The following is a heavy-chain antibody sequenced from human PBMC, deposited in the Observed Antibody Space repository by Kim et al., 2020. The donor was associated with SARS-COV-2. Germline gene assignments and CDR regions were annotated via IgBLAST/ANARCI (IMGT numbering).Heavy chain of an antibody. CDR2: IIPIFGTA. V-gene: IGHV1-69*13. D-gene: IGHD3-3*01. CDR3: ARGSFEIFGVVIIPGYYYYYGMDV. Sequence: SVKVSCKASGGTFSSYAISWVRQAPGQGLEWMGGIIPIFGTANYAQKFQGRVTITADESTSTAYMELSSLRSEDTAVYYCARGSFEIFGVVIIPGYYYYYGMDVWGQGTTVTVSS. CDR1: GGTFSSYA. J-gene: IGHJ6*02.